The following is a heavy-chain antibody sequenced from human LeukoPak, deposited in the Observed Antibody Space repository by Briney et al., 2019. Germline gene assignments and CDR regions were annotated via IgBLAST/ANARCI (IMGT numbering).Heavy chain of an antibody. D-gene: IGHD2-2*01. CDR1: GFTFSSYA. CDR3: AKTVGYCSSTSCSTYYYYYGMDV. J-gene: IGHJ6*02. CDR2: ISGSGGST. V-gene: IGHV3-23*01. Sequence: GGSLRLSCAASGFTFSSYAMSWVRQAPGKGLEWVSAISGSGGSTYYADSVKGRFTISRDNSKNTLYLQINSLRAEDTAVYYCAKTVGYCSSTSCSTYYYYYGMDVWGQGTTVTVSS.